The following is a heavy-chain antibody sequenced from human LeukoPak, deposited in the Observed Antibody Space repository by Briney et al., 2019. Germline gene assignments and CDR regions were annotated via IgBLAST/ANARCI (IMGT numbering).Heavy chain of an antibody. CDR1: GGSISSYY. Sequence: SETLSLTCTVSGGSISSYYWSWIRQPAGKGLEWIGLIYISGSTNYNPSLKSRVTMSVDTSKNQFSLRLTSVTAADTAVYYCARDVWGIGAADGVKNYHYCYMDVWSKGTTVTVSS. V-gene: IGHV4-4*07. CDR2: IYISGST. D-gene: IGHD6-13*01. J-gene: IGHJ6*03. CDR3: ARDVWGIGAADGVKNYHYCYMDV.